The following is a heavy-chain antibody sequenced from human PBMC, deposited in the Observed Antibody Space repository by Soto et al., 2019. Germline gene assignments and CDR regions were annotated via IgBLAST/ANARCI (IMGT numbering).Heavy chain of an antibody. CDR1: GFPLSAYG. D-gene: IGHD1-26*01. V-gene: IGHV3-30*18. J-gene: IGHJ6*02. Sequence: GESLRLSCAASGFPLSAYGMHWVRQAPGKGLEWVAVVSYDGSNKYYADSVKGRFTISRDNSWNTLYLQMNSLRAEDTAVYYCAKWTFSGDYYYCYGMDVWGQGPTVTVSS. CDR2: VSYDGSNK. CDR3: AKWTFSGDYYYCYGMDV.